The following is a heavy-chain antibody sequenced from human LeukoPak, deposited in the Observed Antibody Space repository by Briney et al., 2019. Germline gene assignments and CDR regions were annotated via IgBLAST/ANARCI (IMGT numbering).Heavy chain of an antibody. V-gene: IGHV4-39*01. CDR3: ARLWDSTGLYFYYYMDV. Sequence: SETLSLTCTVSGVSISGDTYYWGWIRQPPGKGLEWIGNYHIGNTYYNPSLKSRVTISEDTSKNQFSLRVNSVTAADTAVYYCARLWDSTGLYFYYYMDVWGEGTTVTVSS. J-gene: IGHJ6*03. CDR2: YHIGNT. D-gene: IGHD6-19*01. CDR1: GVSISGDTYY.